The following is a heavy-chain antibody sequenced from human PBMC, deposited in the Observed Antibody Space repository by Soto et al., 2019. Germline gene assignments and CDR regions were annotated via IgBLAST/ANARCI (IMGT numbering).Heavy chain of an antibody. V-gene: IGHV3-21*01. CDR1: GFTFRSFT. CDR2: ISSNSAYI. CDR3: TRDASRDSSARGWFDP. Sequence: GGSLRLSCAASGFTFRSFTMNWVRQAPGKGLEWVSTISSNSAYIYYTDALRGRFTISRDNAKNSLHLQMNSLRAEDTAVYYCTRDASRDSSARGWFDPWGPGTLVTSPQ. D-gene: IGHD6-13*01. J-gene: IGHJ5*02.